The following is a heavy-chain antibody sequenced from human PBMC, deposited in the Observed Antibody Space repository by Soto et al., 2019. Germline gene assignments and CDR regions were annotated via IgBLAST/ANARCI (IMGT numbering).Heavy chain of an antibody. Sequence: PGESLKISCQGSGYRFTSSWIGWVRQMPGKGLEWLGNVYPSDSDVRYSPSFEGRVTISADNSINTAYLHLLNLKASDTAIYYCTKGAPRPFDSLGQGTRVTVSS. J-gene: IGHJ4*02. CDR1: GYRFTSSW. V-gene: IGHV5-51*01. D-gene: IGHD3-16*01. CDR2: VYPSDSDV. CDR3: TKGAPRPFDS.